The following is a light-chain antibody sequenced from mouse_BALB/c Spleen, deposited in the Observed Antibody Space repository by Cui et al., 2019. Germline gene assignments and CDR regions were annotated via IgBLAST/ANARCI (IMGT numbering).Light chain of an antibody. CDR1: SSVSY. CDR2: LTS. Sequence: FLTQSPALISASPGEKVTMTCSASSSVSYMYWYQQKPRSSPKPWIYLTSNLASGVPARFSGSGSGTSYSLTISSMEAEDAATYYCQQWSSNPPTFGAGTKLELK. V-gene: IGKV4-68*01. CDR3: QQWSSNPPT. J-gene: IGKJ5*01.